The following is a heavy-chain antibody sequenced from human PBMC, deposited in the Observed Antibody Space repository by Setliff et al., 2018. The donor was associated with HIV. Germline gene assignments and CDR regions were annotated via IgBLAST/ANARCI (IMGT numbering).Heavy chain of an antibody. J-gene: IGHJ3*02. D-gene: IGHD1-26*01. CDR3: ARDSEWGSYIFWTFDI. V-gene: IGHV3-15*01. CDR1: GCTFSHAW. Sequence: PGGTLRLSCSASGCTFSHAWLIWGRLAPGKGQEWVGHVNSESDGGATNYAAPVIGRFIISRDDSKNTLDLHINSLRSDDTAVYYCARDSEWGSYIFWTFDIWGQGTMVTVSS. CDR2: VNSESDGGAT.